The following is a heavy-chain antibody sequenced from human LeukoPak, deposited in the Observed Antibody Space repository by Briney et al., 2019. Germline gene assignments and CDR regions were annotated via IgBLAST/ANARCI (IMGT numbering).Heavy chain of an antibody. CDR1: GFTFRSYS. CDR3: AREPIYGLNFDY. Sequence: GGSLRLSCAASGFTFRSYSMNWVRQAPGKGLEWVSSISSSGSYIYYADSVKCRFTISRHNAKKSLYLQLNSLRAEDTAVYFCAREPIYGLNFDYWSQGTLVTVSS. D-gene: IGHD2/OR15-2a*01. CDR2: ISSSGSYI. V-gene: IGHV3-21*01. J-gene: IGHJ4*02.